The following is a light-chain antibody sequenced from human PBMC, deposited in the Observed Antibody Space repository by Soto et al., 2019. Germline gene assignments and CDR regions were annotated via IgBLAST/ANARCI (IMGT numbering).Light chain of an antibody. CDR2: EVS. CDR1: SSDVGSYNL. Sequence: QSALTQPASVSGSPGQSITISCTGTSSDVGSYNLVSWYQQHPGKAPKLMIYEVSKRPSGVANRFSGSKSGNTASLTISGLQAEDEADYYSCSYAGSRTFVVFGGGTKLTVL. CDR3: CSYAGSRTFVV. J-gene: IGLJ2*01. V-gene: IGLV2-23*02.